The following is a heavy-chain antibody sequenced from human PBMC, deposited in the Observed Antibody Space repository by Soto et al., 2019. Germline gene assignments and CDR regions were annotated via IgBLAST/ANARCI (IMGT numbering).Heavy chain of an antibody. D-gene: IGHD3-9*01. Sequence: EASVKVSCKASGYTFTDYYLHWVRQAPGQGLEWMGWINPNSGATKYSDDFQDRVTMTRDRSINTVYMELKRLTSNDTAVYYCARINDLLTGYPFDYWGQGALVTVSS. V-gene: IGHV1-2*02. CDR2: INPNSGAT. CDR3: ARINDLLTGYPFDY. J-gene: IGHJ4*02. CDR1: GYTFTDYY.